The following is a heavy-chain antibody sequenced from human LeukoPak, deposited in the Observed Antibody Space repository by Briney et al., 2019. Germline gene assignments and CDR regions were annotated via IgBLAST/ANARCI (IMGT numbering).Heavy chain of an antibody. CDR3: AKGAMVRGVYLYYFDY. J-gene: IGHJ4*02. D-gene: IGHD3-10*01. V-gene: IGHV3-23*03. Sequence: GGSLRLSCAASGFTFSSYAMHWVRQAPGKGLEWVSVIYSGGSTYYADSVKGRFTISRDNSKNTLYLQMNSLRAEDTAVYYCAKGAMVRGVYLYYFDYWGQGTLVTVSS. CDR1: GFTFSSYA. CDR2: IYSGGST.